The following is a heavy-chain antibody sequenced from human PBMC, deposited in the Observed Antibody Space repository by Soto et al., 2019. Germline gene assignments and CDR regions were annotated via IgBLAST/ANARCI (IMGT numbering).Heavy chain of an antibody. V-gene: IGHV1-69*01. J-gene: IGHJ4*02. CDR3: ARSTSWPDYGVDYFDY. CDR2: VIPIFGTA. D-gene: IGHD4-17*01. Sequence: QVQLVQSGAEEKKPGSSVTVSCKASGGTFSSYAISWVRQAPGQGLAWMGGVIPIFGTANSAQKFQGRVTITADESASTAYMELSSLSSEDTAVYYCARSTSWPDYGVDYFDYWGQGTLVTVSS. CDR1: GGTFSSYA.